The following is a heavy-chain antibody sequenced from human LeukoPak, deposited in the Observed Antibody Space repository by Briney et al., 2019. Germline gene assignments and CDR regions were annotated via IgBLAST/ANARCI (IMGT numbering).Heavy chain of an antibody. CDR3: AKGGGQWLAPGDY. J-gene: IGHJ4*02. CDR1: GFTFSSYA. V-gene: IGHV3-23*01. D-gene: IGHD6-19*01. CDR2: ISGSGGST. Sequence: GRSLRLSCAASGFTFSSYAMSWVRQAPGKGLEWVSAISGSGGSTYYADSVKGRFTISRDNSKNTLYLQINSLRAEDTAVYYCAKGGGQWLAPGDYWGQGTLVTVSS.